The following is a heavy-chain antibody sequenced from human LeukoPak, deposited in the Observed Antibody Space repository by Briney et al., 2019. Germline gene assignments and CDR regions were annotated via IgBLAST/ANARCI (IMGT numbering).Heavy chain of an antibody. D-gene: IGHD5-18*01. CDR3: ARDRVYSYGPEINGMDV. CDR2: IIPIFGTA. J-gene: IGHJ6*02. CDR1: GGTFSSYA. V-gene: IGHV1-69*13. Sequence: SVKVSCKASGGTFSSYAISWVRQAPGQGLEWMGGIIPIFGTANYAQKFQSRVTITADESTSTAYMELSSLRSEDTAVYYCARDRVYSYGPEINGMDVWGQGTTVTVSS.